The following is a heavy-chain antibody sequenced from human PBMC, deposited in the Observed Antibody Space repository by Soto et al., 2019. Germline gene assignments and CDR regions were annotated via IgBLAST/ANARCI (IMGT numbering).Heavy chain of an antibody. V-gene: IGHV1-69*01. J-gene: IGHJ6*02. CDR1: GGTFSSYA. Sequence: SVKVYCKASGGTFSSYAISWVRQAPGQGLEWMGGIIPIFGTANYAQKFQGRVTITADESTSTAYMELSSLRSEDTAVYYCARPPMQGGYYYYGMDVWGQGTTVTVSS. D-gene: IGHD3-16*01. CDR3: ARPPMQGGYYYYGMDV. CDR2: IIPIFGTA.